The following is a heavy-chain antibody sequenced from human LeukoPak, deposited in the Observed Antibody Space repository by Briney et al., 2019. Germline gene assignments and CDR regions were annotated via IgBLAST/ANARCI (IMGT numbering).Heavy chain of an antibody. Sequence: PGGSLRLSCAASGFTFSSYGMHWVRQAPGKGLEWVAVISYDGSNKYYADSVKGRFTISRDNSKNTLYLQMNSLRAEDTAVYYCAKDELRGATRFKYFQHWGQGTLVTVSS. CDR3: AKDELRGATRFKYFQH. V-gene: IGHV3-30*18. CDR2: ISYDGSNK. CDR1: GFTFSSYG. J-gene: IGHJ1*01. D-gene: IGHD1-26*01.